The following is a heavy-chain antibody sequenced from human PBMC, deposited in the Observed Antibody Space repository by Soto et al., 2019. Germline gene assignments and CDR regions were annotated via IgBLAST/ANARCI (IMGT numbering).Heavy chain of an antibody. J-gene: IGHJ6*02. CDR2: IWYDGSIK. V-gene: IGHV3-33*01. D-gene: IGHD2-15*01. CDR3: ARIGCTGRSCGPYAYYDMDV. Sequence: QVQLVESGGGVVQPGRSLRLSCAASGFTFNTYGMHWVRQAPGRGLEWVAVIWYDGSIKYYADSVKGRFTISRDNSKNTLYLQMNSLRDEATAVYYCARIGCTGRSCGPYAYYDMDVWGQGTTVTVSS. CDR1: GFTFNTYG.